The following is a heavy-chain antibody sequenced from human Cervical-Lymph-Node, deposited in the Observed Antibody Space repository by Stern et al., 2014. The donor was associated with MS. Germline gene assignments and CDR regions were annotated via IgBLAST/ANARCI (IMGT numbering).Heavy chain of an antibody. CDR2: INPSGDST. CDR1: GYKFTNYY. J-gene: IGHJ4*02. CDR3: ASGRLGY. V-gene: IGHV1-46*01. Sequence: VQLVQSGAEVKKPGASVKISCKAPGYKFTNYYIHSMRQAPGQGPEWMGMINPSGDSTTYAQKFQGRVTMTRDTSTSTVYMELSRLRSEDAAVYYCASGRLGYWGQGTQVTVSS.